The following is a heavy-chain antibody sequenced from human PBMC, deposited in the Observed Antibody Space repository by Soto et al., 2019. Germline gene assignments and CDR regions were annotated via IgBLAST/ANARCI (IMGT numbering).Heavy chain of an antibody. Sequence: LSLTCTVSGGSISSYYWSWIRQPPGKGLEWIGYIYYSGSTNYNPTLKSRVTISVDTSKNQFSLKLSSVTAADTAVYYCARKTVTPYYGMDVWGQGTTVTVSS. D-gene: IGHD4-4*01. CDR1: GGSISSYY. V-gene: IGHV4-59*01. CDR2: IYYSGST. J-gene: IGHJ6*02. CDR3: ARKTVTPYYGMDV.